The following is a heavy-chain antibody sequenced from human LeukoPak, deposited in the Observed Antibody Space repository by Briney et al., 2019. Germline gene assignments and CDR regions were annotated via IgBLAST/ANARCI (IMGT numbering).Heavy chain of an antibody. D-gene: IGHD6-13*01. CDR1: GFTFSSYA. CDR3: AKTWRGSSWSFDY. CDR2: LSGSDGST. Sequence: QAGGSLRLSCAASGFTFSSYAMSWVRQAPGKGLEWVSGLSGSDGSTYYADSVKGRFTLSRDNSKHTLDLQMNSLRAEDTAVYYCAKTWRGSSWSFDYWGQGTLVTVSS. V-gene: IGHV3-23*01. J-gene: IGHJ4*02.